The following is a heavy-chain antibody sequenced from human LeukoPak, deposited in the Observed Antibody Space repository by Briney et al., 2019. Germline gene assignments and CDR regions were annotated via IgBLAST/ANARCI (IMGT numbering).Heavy chain of an antibody. CDR2: INWNGGST. CDR1: GFTLDDYG. V-gene: IGHV3-20*04. Sequence: RPGGSLRLSCAASGFTLDDYGMSWVRQAPGKGVEWVSGINWNGGSTGYADSVQGRFTISRDHAKNSLYLQMHSLRADDTALYYCARGHGVGTTFDFWGQGTLVTVSS. CDR3: ARGHGVGTTFDF. J-gene: IGHJ4*02. D-gene: IGHD1/OR15-1a*01.